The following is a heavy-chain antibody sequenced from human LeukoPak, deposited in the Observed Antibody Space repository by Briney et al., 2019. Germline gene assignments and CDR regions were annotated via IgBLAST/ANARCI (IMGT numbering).Heavy chain of an antibody. J-gene: IGHJ4*02. CDR2: ISCSGSTI. Sequence: GGSLRLSCATSGFTFRSYEMNWVRQAPGKVLEWVSSISCSGSTIYYADSVKGRFAISRDNAKNSLYLQMNSLRAEDTAVYYCARGHRASLRSGSYFEYWGQGTLLTVSS. CDR1: GFTFRSYE. D-gene: IGHD4-17*01. V-gene: IGHV3-48*03. CDR3: ARGHRASLRSGSYFEY.